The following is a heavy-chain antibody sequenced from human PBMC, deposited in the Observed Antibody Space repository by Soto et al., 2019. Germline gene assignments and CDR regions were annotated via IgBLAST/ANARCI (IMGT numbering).Heavy chain of an antibody. J-gene: IGHJ4*02. CDR1: GFTFTDYA. Sequence: EVQLLESGGGLVQPGGSLRLSCAASGFTFTDYALSWVRQAPGKGLEWVATISGIGGSTYLADSVKGRLSISRDNSKNPVSLLMTSLRAEDTAVYFCARGSSGYISSWYYFDYWGRGTLVTVSS. CDR3: ARGSSGYISSWYYFDY. CDR2: ISGIGGST. V-gene: IGHV3-23*01. D-gene: IGHD6-13*01.